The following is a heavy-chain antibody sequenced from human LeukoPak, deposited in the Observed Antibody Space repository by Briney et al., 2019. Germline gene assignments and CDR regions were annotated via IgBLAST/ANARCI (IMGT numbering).Heavy chain of an antibody. Sequence: PSETLSLTCTVSGGSISSHYWSWIGQPAGKGLEWIGRVYTSGSTTYNPSLKSPVTVSVDTSKKQVFLKLISVTPADTAVYYCARDGSSGYYYDYWGQGILVSVSS. V-gene: IGHV4-4*07. CDR1: GGSISSHY. D-gene: IGHD3-22*01. CDR2: VYTSGST. CDR3: ARDGSSGYYYDY. J-gene: IGHJ4*02.